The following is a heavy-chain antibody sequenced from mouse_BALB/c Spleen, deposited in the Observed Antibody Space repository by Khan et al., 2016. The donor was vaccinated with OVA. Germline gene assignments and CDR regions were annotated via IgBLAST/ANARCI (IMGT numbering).Heavy chain of an antibody. D-gene: IGHD2-14*01. J-gene: IGHJ3*01. Sequence: QVQLKQSGPGLVLPSQSLSITCTVSGFSLTTYGIHWVRQSPGKGLEWLGVIWSDGTTDFNAAFISRMSISKDNYKSQVFFKVNSLQPDDTAMYYCARNSYMYDFTYWGQGTLVTVSA. V-gene: IGHV2-2*01. CDR2: IWSDGTT. CDR1: GFSLTTYG. CDR3: ARNSYMYDFTY.